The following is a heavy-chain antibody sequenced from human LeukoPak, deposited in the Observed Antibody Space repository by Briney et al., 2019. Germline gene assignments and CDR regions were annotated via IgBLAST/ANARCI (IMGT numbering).Heavy chain of an antibody. J-gene: IGHJ3*02. CDR3: ARQINYDFSRRAFDI. CDR2: IYYSGST. V-gene: IGHV4-59*05. Sequence: SETLSLTCTVSGGSISSYYWSWIRQPPGKGLEWIGSIYYSGSTYYNPSLKSRVTISVDTSKNQFSLKLSSVTAADTAVYYCARQINYDFSRRAFDIWGQGTMVTVSS. D-gene: IGHD3-3*01. CDR1: GGSISSYY.